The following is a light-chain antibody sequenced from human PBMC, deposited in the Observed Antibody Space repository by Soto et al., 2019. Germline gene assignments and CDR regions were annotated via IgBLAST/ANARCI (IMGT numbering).Light chain of an antibody. V-gene: IGKV4-1*01. J-gene: IGKJ2*01. Sequence: DFVMTQSPDSLAVSLGERATINCKSSQILLYSSNNKNYLAWYQQNPGQPPELLLYWSSTRQSGVPDRFSGSGSGTDVTLTISSLQAEDVAVYYCHQYYSTPYSFGQGTKLEIK. CDR2: WSS. CDR3: HQYYSTPYS. CDR1: QILLYSSNNKNY.